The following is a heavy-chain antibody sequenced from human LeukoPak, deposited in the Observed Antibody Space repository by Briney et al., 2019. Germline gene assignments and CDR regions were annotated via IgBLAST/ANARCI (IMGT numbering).Heavy chain of an antibody. Sequence: PSETLSLTCAVSGDSISNNDYYWTWIRQLPGKGLEWIGCVYYSGSTFYNLSLKSRVTISKDTSKNQFSLKLKSVTAADTAVYYCAKDPCTDGVCYTSSYYGMDVWGLGTTVTVSS. D-gene: IGHD2-8*01. CDR3: AKDPCTDGVCYTSSYYGMDV. CDR1: GDSISNNDYY. J-gene: IGHJ6*02. CDR2: VYYSGST. V-gene: IGHV4-31*11.